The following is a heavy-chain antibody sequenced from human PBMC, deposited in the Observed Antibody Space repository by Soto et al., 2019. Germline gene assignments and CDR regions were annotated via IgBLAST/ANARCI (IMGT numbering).Heavy chain of an antibody. V-gene: IGHV4-39*01. D-gene: IGHD2-2*01. Sequence: SETLSLTCTVSGGSISSSSYYWGWIRQPPGKGLEWIGSIYYSGSTYYNPSLKSRVTISVDTSKNQFSLKLSSVTAADTAVYYCARCGCSSTSCYYYYYYMDVWGKGTTVTVSS. CDR2: IYYSGST. CDR3: ARCGCSSTSCYYYYYYMDV. J-gene: IGHJ6*03. CDR1: GGSISSSSYY.